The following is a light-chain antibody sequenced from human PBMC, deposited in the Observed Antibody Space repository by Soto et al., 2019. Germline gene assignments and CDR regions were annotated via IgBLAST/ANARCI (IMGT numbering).Light chain of an antibody. CDR1: QGIAPY. CDR2: ATS. CDR3: QQRSNWPPIT. V-gene: IGKV1-27*01. J-gene: IGKJ2*01. Sequence: DVQMTQSPSSLSAFVGDRVTITCRASQGIAPYLAWFQQKPGKVPKLLIYATSTLQSGVPSRFSGSGSGTDFTLTISSLQPEDVGTYYCQQRSNWPPITFGQGTKLEIK.